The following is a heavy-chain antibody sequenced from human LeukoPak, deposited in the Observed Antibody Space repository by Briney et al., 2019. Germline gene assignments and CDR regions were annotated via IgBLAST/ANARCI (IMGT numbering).Heavy chain of an antibody. CDR1: GYTFTGYY. CDR3: ARPTPYYDILTGSYYFDY. V-gene: IGHV1-2*02. CDR2: INPNSGGT. Sequence: ASVKVSCKASGYTFTGYYMHWVRQAPGQGLEWMGWINPNSGGTNYAQKFQGRVTMTRDTSISTAYMELSRLRSDDTAVYYCARPTPYYDILTGSYYFDYWGQGTLVTVSS. D-gene: IGHD3-9*01. J-gene: IGHJ4*02.